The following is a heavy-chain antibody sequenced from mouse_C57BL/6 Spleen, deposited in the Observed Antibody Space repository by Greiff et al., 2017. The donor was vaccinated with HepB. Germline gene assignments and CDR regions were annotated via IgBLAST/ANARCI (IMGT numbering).Heavy chain of an antibody. CDR2: IYPRSGNT. D-gene: IGHD1-1*01. CDR1: GYTFTSYG. CDR3: ARGGGFYYGSPYWYFDV. J-gene: IGHJ1*03. V-gene: IGHV1-81*01. Sequence: VQLQQSGAELARPGASVKLSCKASGYTFTSYGISWVKQRTGQGLEWIGEIYPRSGNTYYNEKFKGKATLTADKSSSTAYMELRSLTSEDSAVYFCARGGGFYYGSPYWYFDVWGTGTTVTVSS.